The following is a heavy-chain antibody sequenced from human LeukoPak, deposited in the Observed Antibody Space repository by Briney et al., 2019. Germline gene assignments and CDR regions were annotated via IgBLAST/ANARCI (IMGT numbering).Heavy chain of an antibody. CDR2: ISGSGSST. V-gene: IGHV3-23*01. J-gene: IGHJ4*02. CDR3: INVPTYYYDSSGYYYFDY. CDR1: GFTIINYA. D-gene: IGHD3-22*01. Sequence: GGSLRLSCAASGFTIINYAESWVPQAPGKGLEWVSAISGSGSSTYYADSVKGRFTISRDNSKNTLYLQMNSLRAEDTAVYYCINVPTYYYDSSGYYYFDYWGQGTLVTVSS.